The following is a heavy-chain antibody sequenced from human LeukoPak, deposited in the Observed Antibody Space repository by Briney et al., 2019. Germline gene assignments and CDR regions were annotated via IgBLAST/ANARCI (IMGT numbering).Heavy chain of an antibody. CDR1: GFTFSNFW. Sequence: GGSLRLSCAASGFTFSNFWMSWVRQAPGKGPEWVANIKQDGSDKYYVDSVKGRFTVSRDNAKNSLYLQMNSLGAEDTAVYYCARDRDCTNGVCRDYWGQGTLVTVSS. CDR2: IKQDGSDK. J-gene: IGHJ4*02. D-gene: IGHD2-8*01. V-gene: IGHV3-7*01. CDR3: ARDRDCTNGVCRDY.